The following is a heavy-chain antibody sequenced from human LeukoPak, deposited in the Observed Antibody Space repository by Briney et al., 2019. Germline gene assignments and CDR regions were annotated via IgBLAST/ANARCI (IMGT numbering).Heavy chain of an antibody. Sequence: PSETLSLTCTVSGGSISSYYWSWIRQPPGKGLEWIGYIYYSGSTNYNPSLKSRVTISVDTSKNQFSLKLSSVTAADTAVYYCARDAVGAAWTFGYWGQGTLVTVSS. CDR3: ARDAVGAAWTFGY. CDR1: GGSISSYY. D-gene: IGHD1-26*01. CDR2: IYYSGST. J-gene: IGHJ4*02. V-gene: IGHV4-59*01.